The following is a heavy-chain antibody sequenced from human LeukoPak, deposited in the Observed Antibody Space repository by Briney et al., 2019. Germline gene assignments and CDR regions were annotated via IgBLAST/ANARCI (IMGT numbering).Heavy chain of an antibody. CDR3: ARHKNLGVAPFDY. Sequence: SETLSLTCAVSGESFSGHYWSWIRQTPGKGLEWIGEVNHSGSTNYNPSLKSRVTISIDTSKNQFSLKLSSVTAADTAIYYCARHKNLGVAPFDYWGQGTLVTVSS. J-gene: IGHJ4*02. D-gene: IGHD3-16*01. CDR1: GESFSGHY. CDR2: VNHSGST. V-gene: IGHV4-34*01.